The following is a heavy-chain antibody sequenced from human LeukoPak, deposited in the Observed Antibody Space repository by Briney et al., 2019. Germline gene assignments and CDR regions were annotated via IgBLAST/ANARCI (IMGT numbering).Heavy chain of an antibody. D-gene: IGHD7-27*01. CDR1: GFTFSSYS. V-gene: IGHV3-21*01. Sequence: GGSLRLSCAASGFTFSSYSMNWVRQAPGKGLEWVSSISSSSSYIYYADSVKGRFTISRDNAKNSLYLQMNSLRAEDTAVYYCAKDGRTGGDYYYYYYMDVWGKGTTVSVSS. CDR3: AKDGRTGGDYYYYYYMDV. J-gene: IGHJ6*03. CDR2: ISSSSSYI.